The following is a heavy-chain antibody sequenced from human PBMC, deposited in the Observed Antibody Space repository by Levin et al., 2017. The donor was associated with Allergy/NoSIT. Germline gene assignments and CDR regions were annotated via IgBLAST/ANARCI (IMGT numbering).Heavy chain of an antibody. J-gene: IGHJ5*02. Sequence: SETLSLTCTVSGGSISSYYWSWIRQPAGKGLEWIGRIYTSGSTNYNPSLKSRVTMSVDTSKNQFSLKLSSVTAADTAVYYCARDSVLYPGRNWFDPWGQGTLVTVSS. CDR2: IYTSGST. CDR3: ARDSVLYPGRNWFDP. D-gene: IGHD1-26*01. CDR1: GGSISSYY. V-gene: IGHV4-4*07.